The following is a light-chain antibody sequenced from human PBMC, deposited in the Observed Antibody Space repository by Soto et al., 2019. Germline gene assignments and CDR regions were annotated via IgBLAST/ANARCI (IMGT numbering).Light chain of an antibody. CDR1: SSDVGGYNY. CDR3: SSYTSSSTWV. J-gene: IGLJ3*02. Sequence: QAVVTQPASVSGSPGQSITISCTGTSSDVGGYNYVSWYQQHPGKAPKLMIYDVSNRPSGVSNRFSGSKSGNTASLTISGLQAEDEADYYCSSYTSSSTWVFGGGTKPPS. V-gene: IGLV2-14*01. CDR2: DVS.